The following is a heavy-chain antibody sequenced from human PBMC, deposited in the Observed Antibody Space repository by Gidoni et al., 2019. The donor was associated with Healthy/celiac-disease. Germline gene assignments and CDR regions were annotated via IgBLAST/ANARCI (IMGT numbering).Heavy chain of an antibody. D-gene: IGHD3-3*01. J-gene: IGHJ6*02. CDR3: ARASLDFWSGYYTETYGMDV. Sequence: QVQLVQSGAEVKKPGASVKVSCKASGYTFPGYYLHWVRQAPGQGLEWMGWINPNSGGTNYAQKFQGWVTMTRDTSISTAYMELSRLRSDDTAVYYCARASLDFWSGYYTETYGMDVWGQGTTVTVSS. V-gene: IGHV1-2*04. CDR2: INPNSGGT. CDR1: GYTFPGYY.